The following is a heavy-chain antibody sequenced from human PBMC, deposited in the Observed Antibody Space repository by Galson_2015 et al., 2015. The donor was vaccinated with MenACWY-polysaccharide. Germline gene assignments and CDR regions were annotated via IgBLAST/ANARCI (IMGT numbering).Heavy chain of an antibody. CDR3: ARDKLTIFGMRGYHYGMDV. Sequence: SVKVSCKASGYTFTSYGISWVRQAPGQGLEWMGWISAYNGNTNYAQKLQGRVTMTTDTSTSTAYMELRSLRSDDTAVYYCARDKLTIFGMRGYHYGMDVWRQGTTVTVSS. J-gene: IGHJ6*02. D-gene: IGHD3-3*01. CDR2: ISAYNGNT. V-gene: IGHV1-18*01. CDR1: GYTFTSYG.